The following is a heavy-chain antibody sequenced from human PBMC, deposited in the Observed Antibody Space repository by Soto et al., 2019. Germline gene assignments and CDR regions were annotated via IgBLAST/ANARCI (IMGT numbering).Heavy chain of an antibody. CDR2: IKHSGST. D-gene: IGHD3-10*01. CDR3: AREVRELLWFGELWHYFDY. CDR1: GGSFSGYY. V-gene: IGHV4-34*01. J-gene: IGHJ4*02. Sequence: SETLSLTCAVYGGSFSGYYWSWIRQPPGKGLEWIGEIKHSGSTNYNPSLKSRFTISVDTSKNQFSLKLSSVTAADTAVYYCAREVRELLWFGELWHYFDYWGQGTLVTVSS.